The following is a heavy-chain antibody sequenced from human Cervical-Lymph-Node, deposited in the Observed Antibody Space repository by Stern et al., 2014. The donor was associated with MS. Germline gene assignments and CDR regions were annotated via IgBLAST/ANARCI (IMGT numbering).Heavy chain of an antibody. J-gene: IGHJ2*01. CDR3: ARLLEDYWYFDL. Sequence: VQLVESGPGLVKPSETLSLTCTVSGGSISSSSYYWGWIRQPPGKGLEWIGSIYYSGSTYYNPSLKSRVTISVATSQNHFSLKLSSVTAADTAVYYCARLLEDYWYFDLWGRGTLVTVSS. CDR1: GGSISSSSYY. CDR2: IYYSGST. V-gene: IGHV4-39*02.